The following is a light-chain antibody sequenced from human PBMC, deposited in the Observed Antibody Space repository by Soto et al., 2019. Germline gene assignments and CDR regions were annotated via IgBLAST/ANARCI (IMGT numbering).Light chain of an antibody. CDR1: SSNIGAGYH. Sequence: QLVLTQPPSVSGAPGQRVTISCTGSSSNIGAGYHVHWYQQLPGAAPKLLIFGDSNRPSGVPDRFSGSKSGTSASLAITGLQADDEADYYCSSYSSSSTLYVFGTGTKLTVL. CDR3: SSYSSSSTLYV. CDR2: GDS. V-gene: IGLV1-40*01. J-gene: IGLJ1*01.